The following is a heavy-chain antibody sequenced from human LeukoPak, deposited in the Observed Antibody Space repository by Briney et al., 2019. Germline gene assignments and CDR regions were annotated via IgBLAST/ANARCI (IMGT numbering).Heavy chain of an antibody. CDR3: AREIFWSGYYSNLHFDY. V-gene: IGHV3-23*01. CDR2: ISGSGGST. Sequence: GGSLRLSCAASGFTFSSYAMSWVRQAPGKGLEWVSAISGSGGSTYYADSVKGRFTISRDNSKNTLYLQMNSLRAEDTAVYYCAREIFWSGYYSNLHFDYWGQGTLVTVSS. J-gene: IGHJ4*02. CDR1: GFTFSSYA. D-gene: IGHD3-3*01.